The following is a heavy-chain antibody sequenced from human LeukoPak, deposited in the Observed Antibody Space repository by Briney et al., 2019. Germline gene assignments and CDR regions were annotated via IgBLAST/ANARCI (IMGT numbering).Heavy chain of an antibody. D-gene: IGHD6-13*01. V-gene: IGHV1-2*04. CDR3: ARGYSSSWYYDY. Sequence: ASVKVSCRASGYTFTGYYMHWVRQAPGQGLEWMGWINPNSGGTNYAQKFQGWVTMTRDTSISTAYMELSRLRSDDTAVYYCARGYSSSWYYDYWGQGTLVTVSS. CDR2: INPNSGGT. CDR1: GYTFTGYY. J-gene: IGHJ4*02.